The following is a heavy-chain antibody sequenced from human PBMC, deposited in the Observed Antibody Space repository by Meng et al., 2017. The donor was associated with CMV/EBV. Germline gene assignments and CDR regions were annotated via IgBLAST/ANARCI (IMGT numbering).Heavy chain of an antibody. D-gene: IGHD6-6*01. CDR1: GFTFSSYS. CDR3: ARGLERYSSSSTFDY. Sequence: GGSLRLSCAASGFTFSSYSMNWVRQAPGKGLEWVSSISSSSSYIYYADSVKGRFTISRDNAKNSLYLQMNSPRAEDTAVYYCARGLERYSSSSTFDYWGQGTLVTVSS. V-gene: IGHV3-21*01. J-gene: IGHJ4*02. CDR2: ISSSSSYI.